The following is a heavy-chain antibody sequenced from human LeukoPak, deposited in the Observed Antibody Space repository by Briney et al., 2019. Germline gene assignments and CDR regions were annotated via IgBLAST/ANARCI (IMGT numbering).Heavy chain of an antibody. CDR3: ARGYSYGYARYFDY. V-gene: IGHV3-66*01. Sequence: GGSLRLSCAASGFTVSSNYMSWVRQAPGKGLERVSVIYSGGSTYYGDSVKGRFTISRDNSKNTLYLQMNSLRAEDTAVYYCARGYSYGYARYFDYWGQGTLVTVSS. J-gene: IGHJ4*02. CDR2: IYSGGST. D-gene: IGHD5-18*01. CDR1: GFTVSSNY.